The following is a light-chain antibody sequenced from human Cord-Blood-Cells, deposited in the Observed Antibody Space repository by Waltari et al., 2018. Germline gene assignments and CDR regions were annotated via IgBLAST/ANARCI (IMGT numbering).Light chain of an antibody. CDR2: LGS. Sequence: DIVMTQSPLSLPVTPGEPASISCRSSQSLLHSNGYNYLDWYLQKPGQSTQLLIYLGSNRASGVPDRFSGSGSGTDFTLKISRVEAEDVGVYYCMQDLQTPPRLTFGGGTKVEIK. CDR1: QSLLHSNGYNY. V-gene: IGKV2-28*01. J-gene: IGKJ4*01. CDR3: MQDLQTPPRLT.